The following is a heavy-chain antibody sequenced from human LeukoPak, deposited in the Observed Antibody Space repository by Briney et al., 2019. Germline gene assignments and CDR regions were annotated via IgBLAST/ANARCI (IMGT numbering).Heavy chain of an antibody. V-gene: IGHV1-2*02. D-gene: IGHD3-3*01. CDR1: GYIFTAYY. J-gene: IGHJ4*02. CDR3: AKYALREIFFGDF. Sequence: ASVKVSCKASGYIFTAYYMYWVRQAPGQGLEWMGWINPNTGGTNYAQKFQGRVTMTRDTSISTVYMELIRLRSDDTAVYYCAKYALREIFFGDFWGQGTLVAVSS. CDR2: INPNTGGT.